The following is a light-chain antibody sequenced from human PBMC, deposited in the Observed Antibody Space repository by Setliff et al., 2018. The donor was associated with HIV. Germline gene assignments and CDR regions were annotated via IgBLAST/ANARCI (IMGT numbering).Light chain of an antibody. J-gene: IGLJ1*01. Sequence: QSVLTQPRSVSGSPGQSVTISCTGTSSDIGGYNYVSWYQQHPGKAPKVVIYEVSNRPSGVSNRFSGSKSGNTASLTISGLQAEDEADYYCCSYAGSSTYVFGNGTKVTVL. CDR3: CSYAGSSTYV. V-gene: IGLV2-23*02. CDR2: EVS. CDR1: SSDIGGYNY.